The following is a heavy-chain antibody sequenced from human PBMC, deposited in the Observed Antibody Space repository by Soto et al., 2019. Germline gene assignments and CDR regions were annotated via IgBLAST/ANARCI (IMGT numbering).Heavy chain of an antibody. CDR3: AKDRNYPRDQFHN. Sequence: GGSLRLSCAASGFIFSNVWMSWVRQAPGKGLEWVSAISANGQGIYYADSVKGRFIISRDSSKNTVFLHMDSLTAEDTAVYYCAKDRNYPRDQFHNWGQGTLVTVSS. CDR1: GFIFSNVW. D-gene: IGHD1-7*01. J-gene: IGHJ4*02. V-gene: IGHV3-23*01. CDR2: ISANGQGI.